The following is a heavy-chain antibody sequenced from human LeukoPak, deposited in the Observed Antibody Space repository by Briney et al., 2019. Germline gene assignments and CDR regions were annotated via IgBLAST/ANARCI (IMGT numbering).Heavy chain of an antibody. J-gene: IGHJ4*02. V-gene: IGHV6-1*01. CDR2: TYYRSKWYN. Sequence: SQTLSLTCVVSGDSVSSKNGAWNWIRQSPSRGLEWLGRTYYRSKWYNDYAESMEGRMTISQDTSKNQYSQHLNSVTPDDTAVYYCARDFGTTGWHTFDYWGQGTLVTVSS. D-gene: IGHD6-19*01. CDR1: GDSVSSKNGA. CDR3: ARDFGTTGWHTFDY.